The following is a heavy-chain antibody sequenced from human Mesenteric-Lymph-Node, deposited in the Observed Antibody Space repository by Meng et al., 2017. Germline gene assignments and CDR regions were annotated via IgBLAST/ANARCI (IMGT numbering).Heavy chain of an antibody. CDR2: IYWDDDK. V-gene: IGHV2-5*02. CDR3: AHTTTSYGSGSYYY. CDR1: GYSISSGYY. D-gene: IGHD3-10*01. Sequence: LRLSCTVSGYSISSGYYWGWIRQPPGKALEWLALIYWDDDKRYSPSLKSRLTITKDTSKNQVVLTMTNMDPMDTATYYCAHTTTSYGSGSYYYWGQGTLVTVSS. J-gene: IGHJ4*02.